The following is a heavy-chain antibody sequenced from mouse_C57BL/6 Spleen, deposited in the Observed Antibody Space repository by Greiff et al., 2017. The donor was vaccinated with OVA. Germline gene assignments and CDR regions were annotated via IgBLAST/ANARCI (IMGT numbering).Heavy chain of an antibody. V-gene: IGHV1-61*01. CDR2: IYPSDSET. Sequence: QVQLQQPGAELVRPGSSVKLSCKASGYTFTSYWMDWVKQRPGQGLEWIGNIYPSDSETHYNQKFKDKATLTVDKSSSTAYMQLSSLTSEDSGVYCGASENDGYWWVDVWGTGTMVTVSS. D-gene: IGHD2-3*01. CDR3: ASENDGYWWVDV. J-gene: IGHJ1*03. CDR1: GYTFTSYW.